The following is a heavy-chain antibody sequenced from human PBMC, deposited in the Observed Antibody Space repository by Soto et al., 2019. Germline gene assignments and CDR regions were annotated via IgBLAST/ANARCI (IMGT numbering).Heavy chain of an antibody. D-gene: IGHD2-2*01. Sequence: EVQLVESGGGLVKPGGSLRLSCAASGFTFSSYSMNWVRQAPGKRLEWVSSISSSSSYIYYADSVKGRFTISRDNAKNSLYLQMNSLRAEDTAVYYCARVVVVPAAGIDYWGQGTLVTVSS. CDR1: GFTFSSYS. CDR3: ARVVVVPAAGIDY. J-gene: IGHJ4*02. CDR2: ISSSSSYI. V-gene: IGHV3-21*01.